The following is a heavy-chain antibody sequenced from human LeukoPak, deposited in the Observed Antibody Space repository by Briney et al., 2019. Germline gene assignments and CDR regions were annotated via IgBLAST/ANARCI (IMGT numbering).Heavy chain of an antibody. D-gene: IGHD3-22*01. CDR2: INPNSGGT. Sequence: ASVKVSCKASGYTFTGYYMHWVRQAPGQGLEWMGRINPNSGGTNYAQKFQGRVTMTRDMSISTAYMELSRLRSDDTAVYYCARDGRGYYDSSGYYCYFDYWGQGTLVTVSS. CDR3: ARDGRGYYDSSGYYCYFDY. J-gene: IGHJ4*02. CDR1: GYTFTGYY. V-gene: IGHV1-2*06.